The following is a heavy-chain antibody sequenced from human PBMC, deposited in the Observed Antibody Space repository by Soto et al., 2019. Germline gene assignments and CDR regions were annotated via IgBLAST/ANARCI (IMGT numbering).Heavy chain of an antibody. CDR3: ARTDILITPVGRGPASNWFYP. Sequence: SETLSLTCSLSSGSISSYYWSWSRQSPGKGLEWIGYIFYTGRTYYNPSLKSRVAISVDPSKKQFSLKLTSVTAADTAVYYCARTDILITPVGRGPASNWFYPWGQRILVTVSS. V-gene: IGHV4-59*01. CDR1: SGSISSYY. J-gene: IGHJ5*02. CDR2: IFYTGRT. D-gene: IGHD2-21*02.